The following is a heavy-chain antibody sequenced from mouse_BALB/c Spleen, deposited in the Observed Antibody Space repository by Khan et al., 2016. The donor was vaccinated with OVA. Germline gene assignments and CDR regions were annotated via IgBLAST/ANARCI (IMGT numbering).Heavy chain of an antibody. CDR1: GYTFTSYW. Sequence: LQQPGSELVRPGASVKLSCKASGYTFTSYWMHWVKQRPGQGLEWIGNIYPGSGNTNYDEKFKNKATLTVDTPSSTAYMQLSSLTSEDSAVYYCTRMHYDGSSLDYWGQGTILTVSS. J-gene: IGHJ2*01. V-gene: IGHV1S22*01. CDR2: IYPGSGNT. D-gene: IGHD1-1*01. CDR3: TRMHYDGSSLDY.